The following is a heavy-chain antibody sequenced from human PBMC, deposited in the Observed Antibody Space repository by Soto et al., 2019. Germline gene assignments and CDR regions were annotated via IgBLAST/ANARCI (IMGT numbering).Heavy chain of an antibody. J-gene: IGHJ6*02. CDR3: ARGRRYYYDSTPEAYGMDV. CDR1: GYTFTSYD. D-gene: IGHD3-22*01. V-gene: IGHV1-8*01. CDR2: MNPNSGNT. Sequence: ASVKVSCKASGYTFTSYDINWVRQATGQGLEWMGWMNPNSGNTGYAQKFQGRVTMTRNTSISTAYMELSSLRSEDTAVYYCARGRRYYYDSTPEAYGMDVWGQGTTVTVSS.